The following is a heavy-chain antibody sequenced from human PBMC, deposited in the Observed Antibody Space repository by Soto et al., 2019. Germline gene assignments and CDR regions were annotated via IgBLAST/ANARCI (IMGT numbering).Heavy chain of an antibody. CDR3: ARDFGTVTTWGKYYYYGMDV. CDR2: ISSSSSYI. J-gene: IGHJ6*02. CDR1: GVTFSSYS. V-gene: IGHV3-21*01. Sequence: GGSLRLSCAASGVTFSSYSMNWVRQAPGKGLEWVSSISSSSSYIYYADSVKGRFTISRDNAKNSLYLQMNSLRAEDTAVYYCARDFGTVTTWGKYYYYGMDVWGQGTTVTVSS. D-gene: IGHD4-17*01.